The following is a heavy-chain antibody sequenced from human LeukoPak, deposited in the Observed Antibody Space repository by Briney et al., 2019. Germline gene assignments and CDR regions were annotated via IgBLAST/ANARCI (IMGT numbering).Heavy chain of an antibody. CDR1: GFTFSSYA. D-gene: IGHD3-10*01. CDR3: ARDYYGSGSPGGMDV. Sequence: PGGSLRLSCAASGFTFSSYAMHWARQAPGKGLEWVAVISYDGSNKYYADSVKGRFTISRDNSKNTLYLQMNSLRAEDTAVYYCARDYYGSGSPGGMDVWGQGTTVTVSS. J-gene: IGHJ6*02. V-gene: IGHV3-30-3*01. CDR2: ISYDGSNK.